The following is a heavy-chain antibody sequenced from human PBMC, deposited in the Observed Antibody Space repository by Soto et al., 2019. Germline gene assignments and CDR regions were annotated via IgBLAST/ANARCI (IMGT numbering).Heavy chain of an antibody. D-gene: IGHD6-19*01. CDR2: VYHTGST. CDR1: GASITTYY. V-gene: IGHV4-59*01. CDR3: ARRLFGSGWTLDS. J-gene: IGHJ4*02. Sequence: SETLSLTCDVSGASITTYYWSCIRQAPGKGLEWIGNVYHTGSTDYNSSLKSRVTISVDTSKNQFSLNMNSVTAADTAVYYCARRLFGSGWTLDSWGQGALVTAPQ.